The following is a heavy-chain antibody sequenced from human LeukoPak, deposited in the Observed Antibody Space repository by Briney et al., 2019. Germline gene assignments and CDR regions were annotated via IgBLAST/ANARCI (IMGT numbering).Heavy chain of an antibody. D-gene: IGHD5-18*01. Sequence: SVKVSCKASGGTFSSYAISWVRQAPGQGLEWMGGIIPIFGTANYAQKFQGRVTITADKSTSTAYMELSSLRSEDTAVYYCARGQKYRSGYTVTELGSGYFDYWGQGPLVTVSS. V-gene: IGHV1-69*06. CDR1: GGTFSSYA. CDR3: ARGQKYRSGYTVTELGSGYFDY. CDR2: IIPIFGTA. J-gene: IGHJ4*02.